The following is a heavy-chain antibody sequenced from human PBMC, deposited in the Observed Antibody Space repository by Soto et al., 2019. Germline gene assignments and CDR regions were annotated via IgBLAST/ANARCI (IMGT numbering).Heavy chain of an antibody. CDR2: IYYSGRT. D-gene: IGHD4-17*01. V-gene: IGHV4-59*01. CDR1: GGSIRDYF. CDR3: ARVGADDFGDSGGFDY. Sequence: QVQLQESGPGLVKPSETLSLTCTVSGGSIRDYFWTWIRQPPGKGLGWIGYIYYSGRTNYNPSLKSRVSISVDTSKNHFSLQLRSVTAADTAVYYCARVGADDFGDSGGFDYWGQGTLVTVSS. J-gene: IGHJ4*02.